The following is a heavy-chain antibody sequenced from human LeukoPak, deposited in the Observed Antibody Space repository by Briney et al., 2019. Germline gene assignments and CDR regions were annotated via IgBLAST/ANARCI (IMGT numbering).Heavy chain of an antibody. CDR1: GYTFTGYY. D-gene: IGHD3-9*01. V-gene: IGHV1-2*02. J-gene: IGHJ6*02. Sequence: GASVKVSCKASGYTFTGYYMHWVRQAPGQGLEWMGWINPNSGGTNYAQKFQGRVTMTRDTSISTAYMELSRLRSDDTAVYYCARTSSYYDTLTGYYPNYYYYGMDVWGQGTTVTVSS. CDR2: INPNSGGT. CDR3: ARTSSYYDTLTGYYPNYYYYGMDV.